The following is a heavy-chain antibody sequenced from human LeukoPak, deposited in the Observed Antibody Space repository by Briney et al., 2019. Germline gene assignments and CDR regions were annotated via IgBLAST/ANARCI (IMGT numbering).Heavy chain of an antibody. CDR1: GFTFSSYE. J-gene: IGHJ6*03. Sequence: GGSLRLSCAASGFTFSSYEMNWVRQAPGKGLEWASYISSSGSTIYYADSVKGRFTISRDNSKNTLYLQMNSLRAEDTAVYYCAKAKRFDYYYYMDVWGKGTTVTISS. CDR2: ISSSGSTI. CDR3: AKAKRFDYYYYMDV. V-gene: IGHV3-48*03. D-gene: IGHD3-16*01.